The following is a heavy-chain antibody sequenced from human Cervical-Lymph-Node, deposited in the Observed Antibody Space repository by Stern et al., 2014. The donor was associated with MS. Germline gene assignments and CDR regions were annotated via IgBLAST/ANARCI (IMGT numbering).Heavy chain of an antibody. CDR3: ARHGGPNWNHEAHNWFDP. J-gene: IGHJ5*02. Sequence: EDQLVESGAEVKKPGESLKISCKGSKYNFNNHWIAWVRQMPGKGLEWLGNIHPGNSDTRYNPSLQGQVSISADKSITTAYLHFSSLKASDSAMYFCARHGGPNWNHEAHNWFDPWGQGTLVTVSS. CDR2: IHPGNSDT. V-gene: IGHV5-51*03. CDR1: KYNFNNHW. D-gene: IGHD1-14*01.